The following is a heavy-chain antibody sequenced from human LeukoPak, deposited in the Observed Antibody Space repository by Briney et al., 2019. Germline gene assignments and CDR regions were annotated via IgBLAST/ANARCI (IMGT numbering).Heavy chain of an antibody. Sequence: PSETLSLTCTVYGGSISSYYWSWIRQPPGKGLEWIGYIYYSGSTNYNPSLKSRVTISVDTSKNQFSLKLSSVTAADTAVYYCARWGEYGSGSYYNQVPNWFDPWGQGTLVTVSS. V-gene: IGHV4-59*01. CDR3: ARWGEYGSGSYYNQVPNWFDP. CDR2: IYYSGST. J-gene: IGHJ5*02. CDR1: GGSISSYY. D-gene: IGHD3-10*01.